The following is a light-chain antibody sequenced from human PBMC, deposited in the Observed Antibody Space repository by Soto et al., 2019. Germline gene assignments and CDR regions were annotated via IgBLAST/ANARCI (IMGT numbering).Light chain of an antibody. CDR3: QQYSNWPLT. V-gene: IGKV3-15*01. CDR2: GAS. CDR1: QTVNSK. J-gene: IGKJ1*01. Sequence: EIVMTQSPATVSVSQGERASLSCRASQTVNSKMAWYQQKPGQGPRLLIYGASTRATGIPARFSGSGSGTEYPLTLSRLQLEDLAVYWCQQYSNWPLTFGQGTTVEI.